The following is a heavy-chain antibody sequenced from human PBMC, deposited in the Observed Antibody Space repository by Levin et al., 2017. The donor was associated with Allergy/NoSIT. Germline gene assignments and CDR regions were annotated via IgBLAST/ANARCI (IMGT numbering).Heavy chain of an antibody. V-gene: IGHV3-74*01. CDR2: INEDGSVT. CDR1: GFTLSRFW. Sequence: GGSLRLSCAASGFTLSRFWMHWVRQTPGKGLVWVSRINEDGSVTTYADSVKGRFTISRDTAKNTLYLQMNNLRAEDTAVYFCARDFTGVSDYWGQGILVTVSS. CDR3: ARDFTGVSDY. J-gene: IGHJ4*02. D-gene: IGHD7-27*01.